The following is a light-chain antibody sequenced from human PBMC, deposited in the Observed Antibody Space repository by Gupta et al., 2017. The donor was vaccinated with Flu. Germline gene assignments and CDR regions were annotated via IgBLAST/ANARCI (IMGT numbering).Light chain of an antibody. CDR3: QQYYSSPWT. Sequence: DIVMTQSPDSLAVSLGERATINCKPSQSVLHSSHNKDYLAWYQQKPGQPPKLLIYWASTRESGVPDRFSGSGSGTDFTLTISSLQAEDVAVYYCQQYYSSPWTFGQGTKVEIK. J-gene: IGKJ1*01. CDR1: QSVLHSSHNKDY. V-gene: IGKV4-1*01. CDR2: WAS.